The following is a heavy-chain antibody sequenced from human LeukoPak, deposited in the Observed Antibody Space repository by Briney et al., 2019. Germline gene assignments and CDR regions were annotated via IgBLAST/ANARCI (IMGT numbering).Heavy chain of an antibody. CDR2: MYSGGRI. CDR1: GFAVSDHY. V-gene: IGHV3-53*01. J-gene: IGHJ4*02. D-gene: IGHD5-24*01. CDR3: ASSLLATTGPLFY. Sequence: GGSLRLSCAASGFAVSDHYMNWVRQAPGKGLEWVAVMYSGGRIYYGDSVKGRFTISRGNSKNSLYLQMDSLRADDTALYYCASSLLATTGPLFYWGLGTLVTVSS.